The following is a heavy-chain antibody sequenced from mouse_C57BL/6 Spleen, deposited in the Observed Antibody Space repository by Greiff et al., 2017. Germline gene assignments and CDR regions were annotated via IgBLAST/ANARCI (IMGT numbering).Heavy chain of an antibody. J-gene: IGHJ2*01. D-gene: IGHD2-4*01. Sequence: EVKLMESGGGLVKPGGSLKLSCAASGFTFSDYGMHWVRQAPEKGLEWVAYISSGSSTIYYADTVKGRFTISRDNAKNTLFLQMTSLRSEDTAMYYCARGLRGGYFDYWGQGTTLTVSS. V-gene: IGHV5-17*01. CDR1: GFTFSDYG. CDR3: ARGLRGGYFDY. CDR2: ISSGSSTI.